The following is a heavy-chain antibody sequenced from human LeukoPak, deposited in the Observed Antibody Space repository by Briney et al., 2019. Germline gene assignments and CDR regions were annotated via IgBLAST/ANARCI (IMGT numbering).Heavy chain of an antibody. D-gene: IGHD3-9*01. J-gene: IGHJ4*02. V-gene: IGHV3-23*01. CDR2: IGGRGGGT. CDR1: GFTFRNYA. Sequence: GASLRLSCAASGFTFRNYAMSWVRQAPGKGLEWVSAIGGRGGGTYYADSVKGRFTASRDDSKNTLYLQMNTLRAEDTAVYYCAKWGDYDILTGYYDSDYWGQGTLVTVSS. CDR3: AKWGDYDILTGYYDSDY.